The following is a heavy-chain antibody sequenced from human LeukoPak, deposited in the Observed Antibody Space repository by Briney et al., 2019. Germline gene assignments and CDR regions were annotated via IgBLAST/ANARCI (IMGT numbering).Heavy chain of an antibody. CDR2: IYPGDSDT. J-gene: IGHJ3*02. Sequence: GASVKVSCKASGYTFTSYWIGWVRQMPGKGLEWMGIIYPGDSDTRYSPSFQGQVTISADKSISTAYLQWSSLKASDTAMYYCARPNYGDYLYAFDIWGQGTMVTVSS. CDR1: GYTFTSYW. V-gene: IGHV5-51*01. D-gene: IGHD4-17*01. CDR3: ARPNYGDYLYAFDI.